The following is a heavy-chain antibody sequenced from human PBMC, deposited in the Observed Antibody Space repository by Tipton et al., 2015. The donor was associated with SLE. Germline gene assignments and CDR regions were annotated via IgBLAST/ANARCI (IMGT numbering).Heavy chain of an antibody. CDR3: ARGVLDFWSGYANGFDP. J-gene: IGHJ5*02. CDR2: ISYDGSNK. V-gene: IGHV3-30-3*01. D-gene: IGHD3-3*01. Sequence: QVQLVQSGGGVVQPGRSLRLSCAASGFTFSSYAMHWVRQAPGKGLEWVAVISYDGSNKYYADSVKGRFTISRDNSKNTLYLQMNSLRAEDTAVYYCARGVLDFWSGYANGFDPWGQGTLVTVSS. CDR1: GFTFSSYA.